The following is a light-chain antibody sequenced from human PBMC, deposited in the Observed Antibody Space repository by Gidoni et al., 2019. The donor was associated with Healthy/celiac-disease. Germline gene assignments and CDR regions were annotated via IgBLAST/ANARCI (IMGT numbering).Light chain of an antibody. CDR1: QSISSW. V-gene: IGKV1-5*03. J-gene: IGKJ1*01. CDR2: KAS. CDR3: QQYNSYPWT. Sequence: DIQMTQSPSTLSASVGDRVTITCRARQSISSWLAWYQQKPGKAPKLLIYKASSLESGVPSRFSGSGSGTEFTLTISSLQPDDFATYYCQQYNSYPWTFXQXTKVXIK.